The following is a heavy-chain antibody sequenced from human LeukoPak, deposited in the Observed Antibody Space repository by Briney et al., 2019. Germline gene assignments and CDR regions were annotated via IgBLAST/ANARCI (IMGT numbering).Heavy chain of an antibody. CDR3: ARAGGRLTYYYGSGSYAPDEYFDY. CDR1: GFTFSSYS. CDR2: IKQDGSEK. Sequence: GGSLRLSCAASGFTFSSYSMNWVRQAPGKGLEWVANIKQDGSEKYYVDSVKGRFTISRDNAKNSLYLQMNSLRAEDTAVYYCARAGGRLTYYYGSGSYAPDEYFDYWGXXXXVTVTS. V-gene: IGHV3-7*01. D-gene: IGHD3-10*01. J-gene: IGHJ4*02.